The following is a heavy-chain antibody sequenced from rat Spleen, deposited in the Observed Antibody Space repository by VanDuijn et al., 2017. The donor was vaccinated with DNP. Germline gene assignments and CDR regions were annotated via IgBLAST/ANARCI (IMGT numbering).Heavy chain of an antibody. Sequence: EVQLEESGGGLVQPGRSLKLSCAASGFSFRNYYMAWVRQTPKKGLEWVAIISHTDDTTYYTDSVKGRFTISRDNSYNRLYLQMNSLTSEETATYYCTREQHYHFDYWGQGVVVSVSS. CDR2: ISHTDDTT. D-gene: IGHD1-4*01. CDR1: GFSFRNYY. J-gene: IGHJ2*01. V-gene: IGHV5-20*01. CDR3: TREQHYHFDY.